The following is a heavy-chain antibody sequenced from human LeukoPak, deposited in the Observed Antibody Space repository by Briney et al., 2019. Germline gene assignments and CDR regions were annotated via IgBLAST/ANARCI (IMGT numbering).Heavy chain of an antibody. CDR2: IYYSGST. CDR3: ARLSQGYCGGDCYSGY. J-gene: IGHJ4*02. CDR1: GGSISSSSYY. D-gene: IGHD2-21*02. V-gene: IGHV4-39*01. Sequence: PSETLSLTCTVSGGSISSSSYYWGWIRQPPGKGLEWIGSIYYSGSTYYNPSLKSRVTISVDTSKKKFSLKLSSVTAADTAVFYCARLSQGYCGGDCYSGYWGQGSLVTVSS.